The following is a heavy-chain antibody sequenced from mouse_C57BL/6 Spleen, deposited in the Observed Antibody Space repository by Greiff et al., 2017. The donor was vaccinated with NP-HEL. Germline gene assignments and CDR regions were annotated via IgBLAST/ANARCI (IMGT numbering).Heavy chain of an antibody. CDR1: GYSITSGYD. J-gene: IGHJ3*01. Sequence: ESGPGMVKPSQSLSLTCTVTGYSITSGYDWHWIRHFPGNKLEWMGYISYSGSTNYNPSLKSRISITHDTSKNHFFLKLNSVTTEDTATYYCAREDGDYSNVFAYWGQGTLVTVSA. CDR2: ISYSGST. D-gene: IGHD2-5*01. CDR3: AREDGDYSNVFAY. V-gene: IGHV3-1*01.